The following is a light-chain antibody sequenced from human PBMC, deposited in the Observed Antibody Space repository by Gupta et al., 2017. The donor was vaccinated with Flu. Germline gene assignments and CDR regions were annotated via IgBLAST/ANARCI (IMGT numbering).Light chain of an antibody. CDR3: QQSYGTPLT. CDR1: QSISSD. CDR2: AAS. Sequence: PSSLSASVGDRVTITCRASQSISSDVNWYQQKPGTAPKLLIYAASSLQSGVPSRFSGSGPGTDFTLTISSLQPEDFATYYCQQSYGTPLTFGQGTKLAIK. V-gene: IGKV1-39*01. J-gene: IGKJ2*01.